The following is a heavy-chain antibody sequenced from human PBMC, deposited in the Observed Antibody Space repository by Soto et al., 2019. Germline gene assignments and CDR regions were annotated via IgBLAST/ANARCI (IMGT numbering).Heavy chain of an antibody. CDR1: GYTFTSYA. Sequence: ASVKVSCKASGYTFTSYAMHWVRQAPGQRLEWMGWINAGNGNTKYSQKFQGRVTITRDTSASTAYMELSSLRSEDTAVYYCARDFFRGYGYDLDYWGQGTLVTVSS. CDR3: ARDFFRGYGYDLDY. CDR2: INAGNGNT. D-gene: IGHD5-18*01. J-gene: IGHJ4*02. V-gene: IGHV1-3*01.